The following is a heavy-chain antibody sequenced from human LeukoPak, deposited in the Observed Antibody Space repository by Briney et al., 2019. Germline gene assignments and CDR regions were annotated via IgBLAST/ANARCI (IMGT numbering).Heavy chain of an antibody. Sequence: GGSLRLSCAASGFTFSSYAMTWVRQAPGKGLEWVSTISGSGGSTYYADSVKGRFTISRDNSNNTLYLQMTSLRAEDTAVYYCAKLRTSSSYGGADGWGQGTLVTVSS. CDR3: AKLRTSSSYGGADG. J-gene: IGHJ4*02. CDR1: GFTFSSYA. V-gene: IGHV3-23*01. CDR2: ISGSGGST. D-gene: IGHD2-2*01.